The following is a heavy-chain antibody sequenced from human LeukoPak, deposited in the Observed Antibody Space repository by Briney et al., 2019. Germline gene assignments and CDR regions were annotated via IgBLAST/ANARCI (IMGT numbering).Heavy chain of an antibody. CDR1: GFTFSNYG. CDR2: ISGSGDST. V-gene: IGHV3-23*01. CDR3: AKTYYSSRAHYYYYYYMDV. Sequence: GGTLRLSCAASGFTFSNYGMSWVRQAPGKGLEWVSGISGSGDSTFYADSVKGRFTISRDNSKNTRYLQMNSLRAEGTAVYYCAKTYYSSRAHYYYYYYMDVWGKGTTVTISS. J-gene: IGHJ6*03. D-gene: IGHD3-10*01.